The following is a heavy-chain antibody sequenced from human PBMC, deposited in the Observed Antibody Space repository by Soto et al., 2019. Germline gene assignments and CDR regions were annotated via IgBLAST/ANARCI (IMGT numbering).Heavy chain of an antibody. CDR2: ISGSGGST. V-gene: IGHV3-23*01. CDR1: GFTFSSYA. J-gene: IGHJ3*02. Sequence: GGSLRLSCAASGFTFSSYAMSWVRQAPGKGLEWVSAISGSGGSTYYADSVKGRFTISRDNSKNTLYLQMNSLRAEDTAVYYCAKEASYSSSWFRPDAFDIWGQGTIVTVSS. D-gene: IGHD6-13*01. CDR3: AKEASYSSSWFRPDAFDI.